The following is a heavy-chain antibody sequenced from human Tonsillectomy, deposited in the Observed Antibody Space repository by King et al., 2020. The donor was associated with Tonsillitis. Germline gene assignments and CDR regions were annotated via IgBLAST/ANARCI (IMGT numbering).Heavy chain of an antibody. D-gene: IGHD2-2*01. CDR1: GGSFSGYY. Sequence: VQLQQWGAGLLKPSETLSLTCAVYGGSFSGYYWSWLRQPPGKGLEWIGEINHSGSTNYNPSLKSRVTISVDTSKNQFSLKLSSVTAADTAVYYCARVGYCSSTSCRYYFDYWGQGTLVTVSS. CDR3: ARVGYCSSTSCRYYFDY. J-gene: IGHJ4*02. V-gene: IGHV4-34*01. CDR2: INHSGST.